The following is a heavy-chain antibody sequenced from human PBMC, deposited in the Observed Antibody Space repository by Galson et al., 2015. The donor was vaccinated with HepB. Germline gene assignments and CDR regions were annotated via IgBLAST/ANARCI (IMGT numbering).Heavy chain of an antibody. CDR3: ARVSAWSHFDF. CDR1: GYTFTSYD. V-gene: IGHV1-8*01. J-gene: IGHJ4*02. CDR2: TNPNSGNA. Sequence: SVKVSCKASGYTFTSYDINWVRQATGQGLEWMGWTNPNSGNAGCAQKFQGRVTMTRDISTSTAYMELSSLRFDDTAVYYCARVSAWSHFDFWGQGTLVTVPP. D-gene: IGHD6-19*01.